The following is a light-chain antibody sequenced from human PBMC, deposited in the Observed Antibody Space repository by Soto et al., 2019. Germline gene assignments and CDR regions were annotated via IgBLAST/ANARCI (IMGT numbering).Light chain of an antibody. CDR3: QQRSNWPPIT. CDR1: QSVSSD. V-gene: IGKV3-11*01. CDR2: DAS. J-gene: IGKJ5*01. Sequence: IVLTQAPGTLSLSPGDRATLSCRASQSVSSDLAWYQQKPGQAPRLLIYDASTRATGIPARFSGSGSAPEFTLTISSLEHADVAVSYCQQRSNWPPITFGQGTRLEIK.